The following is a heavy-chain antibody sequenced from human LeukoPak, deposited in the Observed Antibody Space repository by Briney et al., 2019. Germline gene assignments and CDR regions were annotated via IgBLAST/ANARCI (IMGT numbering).Heavy chain of an antibody. CDR3: TRDYSDLLYFDY. D-gene: IGHD4-17*01. J-gene: IGHJ4*02. CDR1: GFTFGDYA. V-gene: IGHV3-49*03. CDR2: IRSKAYGGTT. Sequence: GGSLRLSCTASGFTFGDYAMSWFRQAPGKGLEWVGSIRSKAYGGTTEYAASVKGRFTISRDDSKSIAYLQMNSLKTEDTAVYYCTRDYSDLLYFDYWGQGTLVTVSS.